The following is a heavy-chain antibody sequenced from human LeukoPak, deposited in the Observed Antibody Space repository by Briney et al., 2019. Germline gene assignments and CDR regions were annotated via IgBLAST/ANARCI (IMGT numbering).Heavy chain of an antibody. CDR1: GFTFSSYA. J-gene: IGHJ4*02. D-gene: IGHD5-18*01. Sequence: GGSLRLSCAASGFTFSSYAMHWVRQAPGKGLEWVAVISYDGSNEYYADSVKGRFTISRDNSKNTLYLQMNSLRAEDTAVYYCARDRAWIQLWYFDYWGQGTLVTVSS. CDR2: ISYDGSNE. CDR3: ARDRAWIQLWYFDY. V-gene: IGHV3-30-3*01.